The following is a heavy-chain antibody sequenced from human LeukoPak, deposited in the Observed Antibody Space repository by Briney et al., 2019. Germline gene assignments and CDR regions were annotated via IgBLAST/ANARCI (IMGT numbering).Heavy chain of an antibody. Sequence: GRSLRLSCAAYGFTLSSYGMHWVRQAPGKGLEWVAIISYDGSNKYYADSVKGRFTISRDKSKNTLYLQMTSLRPEDTAVYYCAKDLLCSSTSCYGSGYFDSWGQGTLVTVSS. J-gene: IGHJ4*02. CDR2: ISYDGSNK. CDR1: GFTLSSYG. D-gene: IGHD2-2*01. CDR3: AKDLLCSSTSCYGSGYFDS. V-gene: IGHV3-30*18.